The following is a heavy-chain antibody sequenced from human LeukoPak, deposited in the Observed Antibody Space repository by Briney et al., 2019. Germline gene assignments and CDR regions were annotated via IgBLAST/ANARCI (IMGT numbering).Heavy chain of an antibody. J-gene: IGHJ5*02. CDR1: GGSISSSSAY. Sequence: PSETLSLTCTVSGGSISSSSAYWGWIRQPPGKGLEWIGYIYYTGSTKYNPSLKSRVTISVDTSKNQFSLKLSSVTAADTAVYYCARDGRGYSYGVGFDPWGQGTLVTVSS. CDR2: IYYTGST. CDR3: ARDGRGYSYGVGFDP. V-gene: IGHV4-61*01. D-gene: IGHD5-18*01.